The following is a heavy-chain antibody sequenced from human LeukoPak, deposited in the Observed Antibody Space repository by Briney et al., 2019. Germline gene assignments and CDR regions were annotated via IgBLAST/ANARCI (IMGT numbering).Heavy chain of an antibody. D-gene: IGHD5-12*01. CDR2: ISAYNGNT. CDR3: ARDESGYDVFDY. V-gene: IGHV1-18*01. Sequence: ASVKVSCKASGYTFTSYGISWVRQAPGQGLEWMGWISAYNGNTNYAQKLQGRVAMTTDTSTSTAYMELRSLRSDDTAVCYWARDESGYDVFDYWGQGTLVTVSS. CDR1: GYTFTSYG. J-gene: IGHJ4*02.